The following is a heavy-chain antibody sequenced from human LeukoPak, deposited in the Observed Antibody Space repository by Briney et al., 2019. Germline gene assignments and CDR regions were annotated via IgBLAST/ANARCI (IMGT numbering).Heavy chain of an antibody. J-gene: IGHJ3*02. CDR3: ATEDSGTNGYAFEI. V-gene: IGHV1-24*01. CDR1: GYTLTELS. Sequence: AASVKVSCKVSGYTLTELSMHWVRQAPGKGLEWMGGFDPEDGETIYAQKFQGRVTMTEDTSTDTAYMELSSLRSEDTAVYYCATEDSGTNGYAFEIGGQGTMVTVSA. D-gene: IGHD1-26*01. CDR2: FDPEDGET.